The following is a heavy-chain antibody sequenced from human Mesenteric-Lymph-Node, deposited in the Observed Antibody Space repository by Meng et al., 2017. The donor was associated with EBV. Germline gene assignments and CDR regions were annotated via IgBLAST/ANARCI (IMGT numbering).Heavy chain of an antibody. Sequence: HVQLRHWGEGWLKPSKTLSITCVVYGGSFSGTYWSWIRQAPGKGLEWIGEINHSGSNNYTPSFKNRFTISVDTSKNQFSLKLSSVTAADTAVYYCARGLAPEAVTTVLYFDYWGQGTLVTVSS. D-gene: IGHD4-17*01. CDR3: ARGLAPEAVTTVLYFDY. CDR1: GGSFSGTY. CDR2: INHSGSN. J-gene: IGHJ4*02. V-gene: IGHV4-34*01.